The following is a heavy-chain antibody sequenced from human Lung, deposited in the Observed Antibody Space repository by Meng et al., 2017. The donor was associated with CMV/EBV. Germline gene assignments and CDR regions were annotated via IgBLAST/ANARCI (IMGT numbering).Heavy chain of an antibody. CDR1: GYSISSGYH. CDR3: ARFSSSFLEWLVWYNWFDP. D-gene: IGHD3-3*01. J-gene: IGHJ5*02. CDR2: IYHSGST. V-gene: IGHV4-38-2*02. Sequence: SXTLSLXCTVSGYSISSGYHRGWIRPPPGKGLEWIGSIYHSGSTYYNPSLKSRVTISVDTSKNQFSLKLSTVTAADTAVYYCARFSSSFLEWLVWYNWFDPWGQGXLVTVSS.